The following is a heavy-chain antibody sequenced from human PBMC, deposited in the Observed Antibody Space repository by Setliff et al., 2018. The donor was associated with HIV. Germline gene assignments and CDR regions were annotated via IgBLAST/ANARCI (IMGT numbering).Heavy chain of an antibody. Sequence: SLRLSCVTSGFNFEDYAMHWVRQIPGKGLEWVAGIKWNGVTTIYAGSVKGRFTISRDNAKNSLYLQMSSLRAEDTAVYYCARGHYSSSSGWGQGALVTVSS. CDR2: IKWNGVTT. D-gene: IGHD6-6*01. V-gene: IGHV3-9*01. J-gene: IGHJ4*02. CDR1: GFNFEDYA. CDR3: ARGHYSSSSG.